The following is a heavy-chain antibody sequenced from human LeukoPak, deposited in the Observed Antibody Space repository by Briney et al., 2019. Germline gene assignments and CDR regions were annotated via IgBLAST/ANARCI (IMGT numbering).Heavy chain of an antibody. CDR3: ATRHSGSWFGAFDI. V-gene: IGHV1-24*01. CDR1: GYTPTELS. J-gene: IGHJ3*02. D-gene: IGHD6-13*01. CDR2: FDPEDADA. Sequence: ASVKVSCKVSGYTPTELSIHWVRQAPGKGLEWMGGFDPEDADAIYAQKFQGRVTMTEDTSTDTAYMELSSLRSEDTAVYYCATRHSGSWFGAFDIWGQGAMVTVSS.